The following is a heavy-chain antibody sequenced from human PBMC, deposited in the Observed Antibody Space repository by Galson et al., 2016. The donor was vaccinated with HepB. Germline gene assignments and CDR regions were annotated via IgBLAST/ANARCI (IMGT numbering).Heavy chain of an antibody. D-gene: IGHD7-27*01. V-gene: IGHV2-70*11. CDR1: EFSLTTTGMS. Sequence: PALVKPTQTLTLTCTFSEFSLTTTGMSVSWIRQSPGKALEWLARIDWNGDKYFSTSLRTRLTISKDTSKDQVFLTLTNVHPVDTATYFCARASWGVEDYWGQGTLVTVSS. CDR3: ARASWGVEDY. J-gene: IGHJ4*02. CDR2: IDWNGDK.